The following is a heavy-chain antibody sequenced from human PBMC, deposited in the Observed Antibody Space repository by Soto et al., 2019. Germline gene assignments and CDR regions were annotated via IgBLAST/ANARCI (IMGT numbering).Heavy chain of an antibody. CDR2: TRNKANSYTT. J-gene: IGHJ3*02. CDR3: AREGPYYDFWSGHANAFDI. Sequence: GGSLRLSCAASGFTFSDHYMDWVRQAPGKGLEWVGRTRNKANSYTTEYAASVKGRFTISRDDSKNSLYLQMNSLKTEDTAVYYCAREGPYYDFWSGHANAFDIWGQGTMVTVSS. CDR1: GFTFSDHY. D-gene: IGHD3-3*01. V-gene: IGHV3-72*01.